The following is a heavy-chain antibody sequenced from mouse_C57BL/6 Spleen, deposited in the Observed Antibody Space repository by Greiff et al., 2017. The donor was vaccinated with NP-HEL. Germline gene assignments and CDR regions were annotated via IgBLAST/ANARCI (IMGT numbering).Heavy chain of an antibody. CDR1: GYTFTSYW. D-gene: IGHD2-3*01. Sequence: VQLQQSGAELVKPGASVKLSCKASGYTFTSYWMHWVKQRPGQGLEWIGMIHPNSGSTNYNEKFKSKATLTVDKSSSTAYMQLSSLTSEDSAVYYCARGRLLRPSFAYWGQGTLVTVSA. CDR2: IHPNSGST. V-gene: IGHV1-64*01. J-gene: IGHJ3*01. CDR3: ARGRLLRPSFAY.